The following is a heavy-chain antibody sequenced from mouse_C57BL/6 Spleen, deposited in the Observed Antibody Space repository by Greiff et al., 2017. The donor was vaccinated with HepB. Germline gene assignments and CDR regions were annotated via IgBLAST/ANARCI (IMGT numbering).Heavy chain of an antibody. CDR2: IRSKSNNYAT. J-gene: IGHJ3*01. D-gene: IGHD2-2*01. Sequence: DVQLVESGGGLVQPKGSLKLSCAASGFSFNTYAMNWVRQAPGKGLEWVARIRSKSNNYATYYADSVKDRFTISRDDSESMLYLQMNNLKTEDTAMYYCVRGGYLFAYWGQGTLVTVSA. CDR1: GFSFNTYA. V-gene: IGHV10-1*01. CDR3: VRGGYLFAY.